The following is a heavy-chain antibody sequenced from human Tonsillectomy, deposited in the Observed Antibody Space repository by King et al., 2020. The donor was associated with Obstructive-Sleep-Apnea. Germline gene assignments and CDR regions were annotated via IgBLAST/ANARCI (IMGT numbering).Heavy chain of an antibody. D-gene: IGHD6-13*01. V-gene: IGHV3-11*01. CDR3: ARDPRYSSSWSYFDY. CDR2: ISSSGSTI. J-gene: IGHJ4*02. Sequence: QLVQSGGGLVKPGGSLRLSCAASGFTFSYYYMSWIRQAPGKGLEWGSYISSSGSTIYYADSVKGRFTISRDNAKNALYLQMNSLRAEDTAVYYCARDPRYSSSWSYFDYWGQGTLVTVSS. CDR1: GFTFSYYY.